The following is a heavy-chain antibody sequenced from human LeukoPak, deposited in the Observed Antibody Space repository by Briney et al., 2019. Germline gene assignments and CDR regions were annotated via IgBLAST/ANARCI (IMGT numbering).Heavy chain of an antibody. D-gene: IGHD4-17*01. J-gene: IGHJ6*03. CDR3: ARAVTTVTTSYYYYYMDV. V-gene: IGHV1-2*02. Sequence: ASVKVSCKASGYTFTGYYMHWVRQAPGQGLEWTGWINPNSGGTNYAQKFQGRVTMTRDTSISTAYMELSSLRSEDTAVYYCARAVTTVTTSYYYYYMDVWGKGTTVTVSS. CDR1: GYTFTGYY. CDR2: INPNSGGT.